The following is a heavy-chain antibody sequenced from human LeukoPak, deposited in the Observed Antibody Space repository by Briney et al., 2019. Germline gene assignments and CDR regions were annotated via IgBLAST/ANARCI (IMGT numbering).Heavy chain of an antibody. V-gene: IGHV1-69*05. D-gene: IGHD6-6*01. CDR1: GGTFSSYA. CDR3: AREVGIAARPYENY. Sequence: SVKVSCKASGGTFSSYAISWVRQAPGQGLEWMGGIIPIFGTANYAQKFQGRVTITTDESTSTAYMELSSLRSEDTAVYYCAREVGIAARPYENYWGQGTLVTVSS. CDR2: IIPIFGTA. J-gene: IGHJ4*02.